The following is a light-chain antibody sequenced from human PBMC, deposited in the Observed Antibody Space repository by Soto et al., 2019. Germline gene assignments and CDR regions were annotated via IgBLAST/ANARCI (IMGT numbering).Light chain of an antibody. CDR1: QSVLYSSNNKNY. V-gene: IGKV4-1*01. CDR2: WAS. Sequence: DILMTQSPDSLAVSLGESATINCKSSQSVLYSSNNKNYLAWYQQKPGQPPKLLIYWASTRESGVPDRFSGSGSGADFTLTISSLQAEDVAVYYCQQYYSTPRTFGQGTKVDIK. J-gene: IGKJ1*01. CDR3: QQYYSTPRT.